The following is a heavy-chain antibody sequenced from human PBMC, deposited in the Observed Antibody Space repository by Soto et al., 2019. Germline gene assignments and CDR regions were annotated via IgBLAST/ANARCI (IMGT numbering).Heavy chain of an antibody. Sequence: QVLLQQWGAGLLKPSETLSLTCAVYGGSFSGYYWSWIRQPPGKGLEWIGEINHSGYTNYNPSLNSRFTISVDTSKSQFSLKLSFVTAADTDVYYCARTSRFDSGGQGTLVTVFS. J-gene: IGHJ4*02. CDR1: GGSFSGYY. CDR3: ARTSRFDS. V-gene: IGHV4-34*01. CDR2: INHSGYT. D-gene: IGHD6-6*01.